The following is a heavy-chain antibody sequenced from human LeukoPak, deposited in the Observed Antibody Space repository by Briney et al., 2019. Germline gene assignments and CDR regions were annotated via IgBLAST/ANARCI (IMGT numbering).Heavy chain of an antibody. CDR3: GKGGGSHWGIFDY. V-gene: IGHV3-30*18. Sequence: GGSLRLSCAASGFTFSSYGMHWVRQAPGKGLEWVAVISYDGVNKYYADSVKGRFTISRDNSKNTLYLQMNGLRAEDTAVYYCGKGGGSHWGIFDYWGQGTLVTVSS. J-gene: IGHJ4*02. D-gene: IGHD7-27*01. CDR1: GFTFSSYG. CDR2: ISYDGVNK.